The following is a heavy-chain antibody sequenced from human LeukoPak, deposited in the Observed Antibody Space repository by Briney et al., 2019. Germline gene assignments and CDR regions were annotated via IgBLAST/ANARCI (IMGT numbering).Heavy chain of an antibody. Sequence: KSSETLSLTCAVYGGPYGVYYWSWVRQPPGKGLEWIGEINHSGSTNYNPAFKSRVTITVDTNKNHFSLQLISVTTADTTADYCAGHGDGDLDYWGQGTLVTVSS. CDR3: AGHGDGDLDY. J-gene: IGHJ4*01. V-gene: IGHV4-34*01. D-gene: IGHD3-10*01. CDR2: INHSGST. CDR1: GGPYGVYY.